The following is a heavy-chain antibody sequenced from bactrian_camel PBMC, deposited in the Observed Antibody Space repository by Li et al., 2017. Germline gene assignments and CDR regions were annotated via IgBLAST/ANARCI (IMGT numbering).Heavy chain of an antibody. CDR2: IDSDGGT. V-gene: IGHV3S66*01. CDR3: AAGTRIIVGDYCDGITD. Sequence: VQLVESGGGSVQAGGSLRLTCTASEFRFDDWDMAWHRQAPGKEREAVAGIDSDGGTFYAASVKGRFTISRDNAKNIIYLQMSSLTPDDTAMYYCAAGTRIIVGDYCDGITDWGQGTQVTVS. CDR1: EFRFDDWD. D-gene: IGHD3*01. J-gene: IGHJ4*01.